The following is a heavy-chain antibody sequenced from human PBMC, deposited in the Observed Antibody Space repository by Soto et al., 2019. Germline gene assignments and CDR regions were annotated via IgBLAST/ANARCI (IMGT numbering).Heavy chain of an antibody. J-gene: IGHJ6*03. Sequence: GGSLRLSCAASGFTVSSNYMSWVRQAPGKGLEWVSVIYSGGSTYYADSVKGRFTISRDNSKNTLYLQMNSLRAEDTAVYYCASKMGVATITGRYYYYYMDVWGKGTTVTVSS. CDR2: IYSGGST. D-gene: IGHD5-12*01. CDR3: ASKMGVATITGRYYYYYMDV. CDR1: GFTVSSNY. V-gene: IGHV3-66*01.